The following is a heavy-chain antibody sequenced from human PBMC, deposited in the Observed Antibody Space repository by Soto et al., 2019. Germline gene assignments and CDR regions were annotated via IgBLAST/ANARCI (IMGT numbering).Heavy chain of an antibody. V-gene: IGHV1-69*02. CDR2: IIPILGIA. D-gene: IGHD6-19*01. Sequence: QVHLVQSGAEVKKPGSSVNVSCKDSGGTFSSYTISWVRQAPGQGLEWMGRIIPILGIANYAQKFQGIVTITADKSTSTAYMELSSLRYEDTAVYYCAVGCAKGVAVAGNVYYMDVWGKGTTVTVSS. CDR1: GGTFSSYT. CDR3: AVGCAKGVAVAGNVYYMDV. J-gene: IGHJ6*03.